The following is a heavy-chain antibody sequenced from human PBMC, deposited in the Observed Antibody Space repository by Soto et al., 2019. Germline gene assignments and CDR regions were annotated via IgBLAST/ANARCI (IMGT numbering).Heavy chain of an antibody. CDR3: ARDGITIFGVVSYGMDV. D-gene: IGHD3-3*01. J-gene: IGHJ6*02. CDR2: ISSSSSYI. Sequence: GGSLRLSCAASGFTFSSYSMNWVRQAPGKGLEWVSSISSSSSYICYADAVKGRFTISRDNAKNSLYLQMNSLIAEDTAVYYCARDGITIFGVVSYGMDVWGQGTTVTVSS. V-gene: IGHV3-21*01. CDR1: GFTFSSYS.